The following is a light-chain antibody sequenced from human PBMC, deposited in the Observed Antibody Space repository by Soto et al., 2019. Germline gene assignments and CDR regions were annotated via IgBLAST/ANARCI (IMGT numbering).Light chain of an antibody. J-gene: IGLJ3*02. CDR2: EVS. Sequence: QSALTQPPSASGSPGQSVTISCTGTSSDVGGYNYVSWYQHHPGKAPKFMIYEVSKRPSGVPDRFSGSKSGNTASLTVSGLQAEDEADYYCSSYAGSNNWVFGGGTKLPVL. CDR3: SSYAGSNNWV. V-gene: IGLV2-8*01. CDR1: SSDVGGYNY.